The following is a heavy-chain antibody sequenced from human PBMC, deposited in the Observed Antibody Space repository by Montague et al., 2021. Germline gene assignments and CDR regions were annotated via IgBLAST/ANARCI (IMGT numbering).Heavy chain of an antibody. CDR3: AKRDSSGLHYFAY. Sequence: SLRLSCAASGFTFSSYAMTLVRQAPGKGLEWVSLIVGNGGNTFYADSVKGRFTISRDNSKNTLYLHMNSRRADDTGADYCAKRDSSGLHYFAYWGQGTLVTVSS. D-gene: IGHD6-19*01. CDR1: GFTFSSYA. V-gene: IGHV3-23*01. CDR2: IVGNGGNT. J-gene: IGHJ4*02.